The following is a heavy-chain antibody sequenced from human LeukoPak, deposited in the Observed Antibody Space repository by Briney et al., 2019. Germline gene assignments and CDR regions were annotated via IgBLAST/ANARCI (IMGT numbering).Heavy chain of an antibody. D-gene: IGHD5-24*01. CDR3: ARGATAGSYYYFMDV. J-gene: IGHJ6*03. CDR1: GGTFSSYA. Sequence: SVKVSCKASGGTFSSYAISLVRQAPGQGLEWMGGIIPIFGTANYAQKFQGRVTITTDESTSTAYMELSSLRAEDTAVYYCARGATAGSYYYFMDVGGEGTTVTVSS. V-gene: IGHV1-69*05. CDR2: IIPIFGTA.